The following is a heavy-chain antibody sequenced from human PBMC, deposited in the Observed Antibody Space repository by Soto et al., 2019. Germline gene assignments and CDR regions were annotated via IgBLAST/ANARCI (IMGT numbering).Heavy chain of an antibody. Sequence: QSGGSLRLSCAASGFTFSSYGMHWVRQAPGKGLEWVAVIWYDGSNKYYADSVKGRFTISRDNSKNTLYLQMNSLRAEDTAVYYCATGTLIWSGYYSGFDYWGQGTLVTVSS. V-gene: IGHV3-33*01. CDR1: GFTFSSYG. CDR3: ATGTLIWSGYYSGFDY. CDR2: IWYDGSNK. J-gene: IGHJ4*02. D-gene: IGHD3-3*01.